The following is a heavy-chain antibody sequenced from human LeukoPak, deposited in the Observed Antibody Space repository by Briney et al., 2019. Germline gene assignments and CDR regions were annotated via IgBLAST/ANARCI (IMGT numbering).Heavy chain of an antibody. J-gene: IGHJ4*02. CDR2: IYPGDSDT. V-gene: IGHV5-51*01. Sequence: GESLKISCKGSGSSFTSCLNGWVRQIAGKGLGLRGIIYPGDSDTRYSPSFQGQVTISADKSISTAYLQWSRLKASDTAMYYCARQITMVRGVIVYFDYWGQGTLVTVSS. CDR3: ARQITMVRGVIVYFDY. CDR1: GSSFTSCL. D-gene: IGHD3-10*01.